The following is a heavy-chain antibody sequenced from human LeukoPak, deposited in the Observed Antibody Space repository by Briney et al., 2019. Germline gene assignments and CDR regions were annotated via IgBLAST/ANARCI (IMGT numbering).Heavy chain of an antibody. CDR1: ELTFSSDY. CDR3: ARVPRGWYWDAFDI. Sequence: GGSLRLSCAVSELTFSSDYINWVRQAPGKGLEWVSVTYSGGTTSYSDSVKGRFIISRDNSKNTLYLQMNSLRAEDTAVYYCARVPRGWYWDAFDIWGQGTMVTVSS. D-gene: IGHD6-19*01. V-gene: IGHV3-66*01. CDR2: TYSGGTT. J-gene: IGHJ3*02.